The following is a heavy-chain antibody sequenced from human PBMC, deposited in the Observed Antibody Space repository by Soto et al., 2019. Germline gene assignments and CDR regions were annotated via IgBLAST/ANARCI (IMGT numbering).Heavy chain of an antibody. CDR1: GTKIDGYY. D-gene: IGHD7-27*01. CDR3: ARDRAVYTGERRHFYYYGMDV. Sequence: QVRLQQSGPGLVKASETLSLSCTVSGTKIDGYYWSWIRQPPGKGLEWIGYIYYDGKIKYNPSLESRVTISVDTSKTQFSLTLTSVTAADTAVYFCARDRAVYTGERRHFYYYGMDVWGQGSTVTVSS. CDR2: IYYDGKI. V-gene: IGHV4-59*01. J-gene: IGHJ6*02.